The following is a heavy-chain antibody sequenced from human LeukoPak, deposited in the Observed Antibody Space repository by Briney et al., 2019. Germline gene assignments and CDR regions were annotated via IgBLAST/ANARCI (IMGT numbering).Heavy chain of an antibody. D-gene: IGHD1-26*01. CDR3: ARGRVYSGTYLGDGMDV. CDR2: IDYNGRT. Sequence: SEPQSLTCTVSGGSISKGADYWRWIRQHPGECLGWFRYIDYNGRTSYNPSLKSRITISEDTSQIQFSLNLSSVTAADTGVYYCARGRVYSGTYLGDGMDVWGQGTTVTVSS. V-gene: IGHV4-31*03. CDR1: GGSISKGADY. J-gene: IGHJ6*02.